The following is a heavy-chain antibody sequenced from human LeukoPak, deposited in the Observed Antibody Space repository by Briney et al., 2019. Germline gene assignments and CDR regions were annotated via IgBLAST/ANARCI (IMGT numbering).Heavy chain of an antibody. CDR3: ARNSGSNPFDY. V-gene: IGHV3-7*01. Sequence: GGSLRLSCAASGFTFSSYWLSWLRQAPGKGLEWVASIEQDGSQKYYVDSVRGRFTISRDNAKNSVYLQTNSLRVEDTAVYYCARNSGSNPFDYWGQGTLVTVSS. J-gene: IGHJ4*02. CDR1: GFTFSSYW. CDR2: IEQDGSQK. D-gene: IGHD1-26*01.